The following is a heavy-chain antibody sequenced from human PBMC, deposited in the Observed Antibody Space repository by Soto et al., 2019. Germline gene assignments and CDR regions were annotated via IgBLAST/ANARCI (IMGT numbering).Heavy chain of an antibody. V-gene: IGHV3-23*01. CDR1: GFTFSSYA. CDR3: AKDLVTMIVVVSHFDY. J-gene: IGHJ4*02. D-gene: IGHD3-22*01. Sequence: PGGSLRLSCAASGFTFSSYAMSWVRQAPGKGLEWVSAISGSGGSTYYADSVKGRFTISRDNSKNTLYLQMNSLRAEDTAVYYCAKDLVTMIVVVSHFDYWGQGTLVAVSS. CDR2: ISGSGGST.